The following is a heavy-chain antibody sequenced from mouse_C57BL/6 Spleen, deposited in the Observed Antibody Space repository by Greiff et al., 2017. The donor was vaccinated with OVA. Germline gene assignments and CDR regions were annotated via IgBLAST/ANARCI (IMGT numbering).Heavy chain of an antibody. CDR1: GYTFTDYE. CDR2: IDPETGGT. J-gene: IGHJ1*03. Sequence: QVQLQQSGAELVRPGASVTLSCKASGYTFTDYEMHWVKQTPVHGLEWIGAIDPETGGTAYNQKFKGKAILTADKSSSTAYMELRSLTSEDSAVYYCTTPTVVATRYFDVWGTGTTVTVSS. D-gene: IGHD1-1*01. V-gene: IGHV1-15*01. CDR3: TTPTVVATRYFDV.